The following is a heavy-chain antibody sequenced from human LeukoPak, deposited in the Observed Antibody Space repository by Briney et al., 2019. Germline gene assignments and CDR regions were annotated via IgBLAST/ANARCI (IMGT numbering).Heavy chain of an antibody. CDR1: GYTFTGYY. CDR3: ARDSGWSI. CDR2: IDPNSGGT. D-gene: IGHD6-19*01. Sequence: ASVKVSCKASGYTFTGYYMHWVRQAPGQGLEWMGRIDPNSGGTNYAQKFQGRVTMTRDTSTSTVYMELSSLRSEDTAVYYCARDSGWSIWGQGTLVTVSS. V-gene: IGHV1-2*06. J-gene: IGHJ4*02.